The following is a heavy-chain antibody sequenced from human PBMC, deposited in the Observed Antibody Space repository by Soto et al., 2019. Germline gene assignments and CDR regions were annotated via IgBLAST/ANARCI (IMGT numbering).Heavy chain of an antibody. CDR1: GFTFNSYA. CDR2: IDGSGGNT. CDR3: AKREGDGSVDY. V-gene: IGHV3-23*01. J-gene: IGHJ4*02. D-gene: IGHD1-26*01. Sequence: EVQLLESGGGLVQPGGSLRLSCAASGFTFNSYAMSWVRQAPGKGLEWVSAIDGSGGNTYYADSVKGRFTISRDNSKNTLYLQMNILEAEDTAVYYCAKREGDGSVDYWGQGTLVTVSS.